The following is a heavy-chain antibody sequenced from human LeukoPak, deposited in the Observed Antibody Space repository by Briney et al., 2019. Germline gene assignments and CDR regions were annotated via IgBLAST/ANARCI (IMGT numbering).Heavy chain of an antibody. CDR2: ISSSGSTI. CDR1: GFTFSSYE. V-gene: IGHV3-48*03. CDR3: ARERVDMGIYYYMDV. Sequence: GGSLRLSCAASGFTFSSYEMNWVRQAPGKGLDWVSYISSSGSTIYYADSVKGRFTISRDNSKNTLYLQMNSLRAEDTAVYYCARERVDMGIYYYMDVWGKGTTVTISS. D-gene: IGHD5-12*01. J-gene: IGHJ6*03.